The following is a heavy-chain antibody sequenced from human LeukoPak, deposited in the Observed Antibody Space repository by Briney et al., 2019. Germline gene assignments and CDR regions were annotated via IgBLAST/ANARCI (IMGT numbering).Heavy chain of an antibody. J-gene: IGHJ4*02. CDR3: ASVPGSGSYPYYFDY. Sequence: SETLSLTCAVYGGSFSGYYWSWIRQPPGKGLEWIGETNHSGSTNYNPSLKSRVTISVDTSKNQFSLKLSSVTAADTAVYYCASVPGSGSYPYYFDYWGQGTLVTVSS. D-gene: IGHD1-26*01. V-gene: IGHV4-34*01. CDR1: GGSFSGYY. CDR2: TNHSGST.